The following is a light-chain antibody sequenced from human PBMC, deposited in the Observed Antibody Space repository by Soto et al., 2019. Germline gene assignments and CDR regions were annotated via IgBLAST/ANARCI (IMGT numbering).Light chain of an antibody. CDR3: QQYNTYPLT. V-gene: IGKV1-5*03. CDR2: KAS. J-gene: IGKJ4*01. Sequence: DIQMTQSPSTLSASVGDRVTITCRASQTISIWLAWYQQKPGKAPNLLIYKASSLESGVPSRFSGSGSGTEFTLTITSLQPDDFANYYCQQYNTYPLTFGGGTKVEI. CDR1: QTISIW.